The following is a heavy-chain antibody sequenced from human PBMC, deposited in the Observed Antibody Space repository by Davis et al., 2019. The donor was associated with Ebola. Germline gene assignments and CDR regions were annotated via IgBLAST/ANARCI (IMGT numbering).Heavy chain of an antibody. V-gene: IGHV5-51*01. Sequence: KVSCKGSGYSFTNYWISWVRQMPGKGLEWMGIIYPGDSDTRYSPSFQGQVTISADKSISTAYLQWSSLKASDTAMYYCARQDRRAIVGDYWGQGTLVTVSS. CDR1: GYSFTNYW. CDR2: IYPGDSDT. CDR3: ARQDRRAIVGDY. J-gene: IGHJ4*02. D-gene: IGHD2-15*01.